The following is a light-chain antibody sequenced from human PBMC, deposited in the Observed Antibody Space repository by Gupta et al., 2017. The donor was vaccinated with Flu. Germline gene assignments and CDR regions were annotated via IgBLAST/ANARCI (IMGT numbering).Light chain of an antibody. J-gene: IGLJ3*02. V-gene: IGLV2-14*03. CDR3: SSYTTSFTRL. CDR2: EVS. Sequence: QSALTQPASVSGSPGQSITISCTGTSSDIGAYNYVSWYQQHPGKAPKLIRYEVSYRPSGVSNRFSGSTSDNTASLTISALQAEDEADYYCSSYTTSFTRLFGGGTRLTVL. CDR1: SSDIGAYNY.